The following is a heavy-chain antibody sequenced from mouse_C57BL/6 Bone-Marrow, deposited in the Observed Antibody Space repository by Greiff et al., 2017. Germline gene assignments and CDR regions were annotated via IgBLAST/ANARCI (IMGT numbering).Heavy chain of an antibody. CDR1: GFTFSDYG. D-gene: IGHD2-3*01. J-gene: IGHJ4*01. CDR3: ARWLLGAMDY. CDR2: ISNLAYSI. V-gene: IGHV5-15*01. Sequence: EVKLMESGGGLVQPGGSLKLSCAASGFTFSDYGMAWVRQAPRKGPEWVAFISNLAYSIYYADTVTGRFTISRVNAKNTLYLEMSSLRSEDTAMYYCARWLLGAMDYWGQGTSVTGSS.